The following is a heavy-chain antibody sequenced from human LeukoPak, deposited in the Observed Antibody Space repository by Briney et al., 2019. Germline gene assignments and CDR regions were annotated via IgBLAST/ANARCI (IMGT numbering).Heavy chain of an antibody. J-gene: IGHJ4*02. CDR1: GFTFSSYG. CDR3: ASGPGILPGVRDY. V-gene: IGHV3-30*02. Sequence: GGSLRLSCAASGFTFSSYGMHWVRQAPGKGLEWVAFIRYDGSNKYYADSVKGRFTISRDNSKNTLYLQINTLKAEDKAVYYCASGPGILPGVRDYWGQGTLVTVSS. CDR2: IRYDGSNK. D-gene: IGHD2-8*01.